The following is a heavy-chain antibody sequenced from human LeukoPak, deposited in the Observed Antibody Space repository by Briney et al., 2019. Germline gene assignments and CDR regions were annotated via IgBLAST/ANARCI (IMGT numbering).Heavy chain of an antibody. D-gene: IGHD2-8*01. Sequence: PGGSLRLSCAASGFTFSGSAMHWVRQASGKGLERVSRIRSKANSYATAYAASVKGRFTISRDDSKNTAYLQMNSLKTEDTAVYYCASPFCSNGVCYPGFWGQGTLVTVSS. CDR3: ASPFCSNGVCYPGF. CDR2: IRSKANSYAT. J-gene: IGHJ4*02. V-gene: IGHV3-73*01. CDR1: GFTFSGSA.